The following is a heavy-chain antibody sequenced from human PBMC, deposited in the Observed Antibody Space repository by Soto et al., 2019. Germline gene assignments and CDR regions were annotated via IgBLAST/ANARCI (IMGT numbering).Heavy chain of an antibody. CDR1: GGSISSGGYS. V-gene: IGHV4-30-2*01. CDR3: ARDPIV. CDR2: IYHSGST. D-gene: IGHD2-15*01. J-gene: IGHJ4*02. Sequence: SETLSLTCAVSGGSISSGGYSWSWIRQPPGKGLEWIGYIYHSGSTYYNPSLKSRVTISEDRSKNQFSLKLSSVTAADTAVYYCARDPIVWGQGTLVTVPQ.